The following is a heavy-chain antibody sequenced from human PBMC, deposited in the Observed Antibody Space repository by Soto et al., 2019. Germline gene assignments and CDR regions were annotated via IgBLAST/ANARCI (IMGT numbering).Heavy chain of an antibody. CDR2: INHSGST. J-gene: IGHJ5*02. V-gene: IGHV4-34*01. Sequence: PSETLSLTCAVYGGSFSGYYWSWIRQPPGKGLEWIGEINHSGSTNYNPSLKSRVTISVDTSKNQFSLKLSSVTAADTAVYYCARGVCSGGSCYWQGPSGQGTLVTVSS. CDR1: GGSFSGYY. D-gene: IGHD2-15*01. CDR3: ARGVCSGGSCYWQGP.